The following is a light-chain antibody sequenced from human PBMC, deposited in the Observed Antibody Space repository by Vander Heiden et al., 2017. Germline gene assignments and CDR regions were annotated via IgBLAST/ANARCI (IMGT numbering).Light chain of an antibody. CDR3: SSYTSATTYI. CDR2: DVT. J-gene: IGLJ2*01. CDR1: SSDIGGYNY. V-gene: IGLV2-14*03. Sequence: QSALTQPASVSGPPGQSITISCTGSSSDIGGYNYVSWYQQYPGKAPKLIIYDVTDRPSGISDRFSGSKSGNTASLTISGLQTEDEADYYCSSYTSATTYIFGGGTKLTVL.